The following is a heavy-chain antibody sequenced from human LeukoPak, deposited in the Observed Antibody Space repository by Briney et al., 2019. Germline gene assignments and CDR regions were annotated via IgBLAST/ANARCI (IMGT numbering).Heavy chain of an antibody. V-gene: IGHV4-38-2*02. CDR2: IYHSGST. D-gene: IGHD1-26*01. Sequence: PSETLSLTCTVSGYSISSGYYWGWMRQPPGKGLEWIGSIYHSGSTYYNPSLKSRVTISVDTSKNQFSLKLSSVTAADTAVYYCARGEGWFDPWGQGTLVTVSS. CDR1: GYSISSGYY. CDR3: ARGEGWFDP. J-gene: IGHJ5*02.